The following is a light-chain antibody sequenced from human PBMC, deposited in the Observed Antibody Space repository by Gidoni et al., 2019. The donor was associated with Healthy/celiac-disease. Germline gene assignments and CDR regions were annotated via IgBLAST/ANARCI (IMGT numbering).Light chain of an antibody. J-gene: IGKJ2*01. Sequence: EIVWPQSPGTRSWSPGERATLSCRASQSVSSSYLAWYQQRPGQAPRLLIYGASSRATGIPDRFSGSGSGTDFTLTIIRLEPEDFAVYYCRQYGSSRMYTFGQGTKLEIK. V-gene: IGKV3-20*01. CDR3: RQYGSSRMYT. CDR2: GAS. CDR1: QSVSSSY.